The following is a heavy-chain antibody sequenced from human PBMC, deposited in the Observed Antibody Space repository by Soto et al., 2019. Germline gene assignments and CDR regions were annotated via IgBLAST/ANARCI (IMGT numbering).Heavy chain of an antibody. V-gene: IGHV3-11*01. Sequence: PGGSLRLSCAASGFIFSDYYMSWIRQAPGKGLEWISYISSSDNIIYYADSVKGRFTISRDNAKNSLYLQMNSLRAEDTAVYYCARDRGYYDSSGYFDYWGQGTLVTVLL. CDR3: ARDRGYYDSSGYFDY. J-gene: IGHJ4*02. CDR1: GFIFSDYY. D-gene: IGHD3-22*01. CDR2: ISSSDNII.